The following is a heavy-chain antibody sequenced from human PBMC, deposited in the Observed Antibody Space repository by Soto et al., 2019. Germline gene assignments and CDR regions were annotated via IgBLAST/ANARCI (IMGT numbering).Heavy chain of an antibody. V-gene: IGHV1-69*01. CDR1: GGTFSSYA. J-gene: IGHJ6*02. CDR2: IIPIFGTA. CDR3: ARNPKGGEIVVVQAAPNNYYSYYGMDV. Sequence: QVQLVQSGAEVKKPGSSVKVSCKASGGTFSSYAISWVRQAPGQGLEWMGGIIPIFGTANYAQKFQGRVTITADESTSTAYMELSSLRSEDTAVYYCARNPKGGEIVVVQAAPNNYYSYYGMDVWGQGTTVTVSS. D-gene: IGHD2-2*01.